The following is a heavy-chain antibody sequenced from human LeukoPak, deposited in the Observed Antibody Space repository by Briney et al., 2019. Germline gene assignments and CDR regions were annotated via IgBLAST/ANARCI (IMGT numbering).Heavy chain of an antibody. Sequence: SETLSLTCAVYGGSFSGYYWSWIRQPPGKGLEWIGEINHGGSTNYNPSLKSRVTISVDTSKNQFSLKLSSVTAADTAVYYCARDYYDYVWGSYRYKYYFDYWGQGTLVTVSS. CDR1: GGSFSGYY. D-gene: IGHD3-16*02. J-gene: IGHJ4*02. CDR3: ARDYYDYVWGSYRYKYYFDY. CDR2: INHGGST. V-gene: IGHV4-34*01.